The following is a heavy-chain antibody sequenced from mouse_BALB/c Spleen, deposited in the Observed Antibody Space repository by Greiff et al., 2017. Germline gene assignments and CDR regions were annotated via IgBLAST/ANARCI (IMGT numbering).Heavy chain of an antibody. CDR1: GYTFTSYY. V-gene: IGHV1S56*01. CDR2: IYPGNVNT. J-gene: IGHJ1*01. Sequence: QVHVKQSGPELVKPGASVRISCKASGYTFTSYYIHWVKQRPGQGLEWIGWIYPGNVNTKYNEKFKGKATLTADKSSSTAYMQLSSLTSEDSAVYFCARSGGTDRYFDVWGAGTTVTVSS. D-gene: IGHD2-14*01. CDR3: ARSGGTDRYFDV.